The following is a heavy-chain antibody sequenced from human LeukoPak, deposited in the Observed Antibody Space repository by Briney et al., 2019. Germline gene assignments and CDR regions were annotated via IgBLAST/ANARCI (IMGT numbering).Heavy chain of an antibody. V-gene: IGHV4-4*07. CDR3: ASTYYDFWSGYPEGDY. CDR2: IYTSGST. D-gene: IGHD3-3*01. Sequence: SETLSLTCTVSGGSISSYYWSWIRQPAGKGLEWIGRIYTSGSTNYNPSLKSRVTMSVDTSKNQFSLKLSSVTAADTAVYYCASTYYDFWSGYPEGDYWGQGTLVTVSS. J-gene: IGHJ4*02. CDR1: GGSISSYY.